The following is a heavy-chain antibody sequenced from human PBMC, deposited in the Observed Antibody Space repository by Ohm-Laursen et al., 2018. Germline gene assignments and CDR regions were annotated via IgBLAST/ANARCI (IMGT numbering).Heavy chain of an antibody. CDR3: ARSREDSVTTWDY. CDR2: ISSSSYI. D-gene: IGHD4-17*01. CDR1: GFTFSSYW. J-gene: IGHJ4*02. Sequence: SLRLSCSASGFTFSSYWMSWVRQAPGKGLEWVSSISSSSYIYYADSVKGRFTISRDNSNNTLYVQMNSLRAADTAVYYCARSREDSVTTWDYWGQGILVTVYS. V-gene: IGHV3-21*04.